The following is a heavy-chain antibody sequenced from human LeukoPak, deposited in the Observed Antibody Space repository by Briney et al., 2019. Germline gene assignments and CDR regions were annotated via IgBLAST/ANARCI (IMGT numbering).Heavy chain of an antibody. D-gene: IGHD2-8*01. CDR1: GGTFSSYA. V-gene: IGHV1-69*13. CDR3: ARGRYCTNGVCYPQPLDY. Sequence: GASVKVSCKASGGTFSSYAISWVRQAPGQGLEWMGGIIPIFGTANYAQKSQGRVTITADESTSTAYMELSSLRSEDTAVYYCARGRYCTNGVCYPQPLDYWGQGTLVTVSS. CDR2: IIPIFGTA. J-gene: IGHJ4*02.